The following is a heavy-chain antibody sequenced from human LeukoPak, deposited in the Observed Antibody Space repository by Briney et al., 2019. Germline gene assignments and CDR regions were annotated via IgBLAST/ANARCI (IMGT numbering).Heavy chain of an antibody. CDR3: ARGRYSYGTAWFDP. J-gene: IGHJ5*02. V-gene: IGHV4-59*01. D-gene: IGHD5-18*01. CDR1: GGSISSYY. Sequence: SETLSLTCTVSGGSISSYYWSWIRQPPGKGLEWIGYIYYSGSTNYNPSLKRRVTISVDTYKNQFSLKLSSVTAADPAVYYCARGRYSYGTAWFDPWGQGTLVTVSS. CDR2: IYYSGST.